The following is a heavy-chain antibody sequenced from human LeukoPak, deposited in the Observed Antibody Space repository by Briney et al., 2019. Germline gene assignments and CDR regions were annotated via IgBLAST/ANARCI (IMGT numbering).Heavy chain of an antibody. CDR1: GGSFSGYY. CDR2: INHSGST. V-gene: IGHV4-34*01. J-gene: IGHJ6*03. D-gene: IGHD2-2*01. Sequence: SETLSLTCAVYGGSFSGYYWSWIRQPPGRGLEWIGEINHSGSTNYNPSLKSRVTISVDTSKNQFSLKLSSVTAADTAVYYCARLQVVPFAYYYYIDVWGKGTTVTVSS. CDR3: ARLQVVPFAYYYYIDV.